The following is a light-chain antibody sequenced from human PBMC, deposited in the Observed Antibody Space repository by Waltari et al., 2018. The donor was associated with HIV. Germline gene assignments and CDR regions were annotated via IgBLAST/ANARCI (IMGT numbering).Light chain of an antibody. J-gene: IGLJ2*01. V-gene: IGLV7-46*02. CDR2: DTD. Sequence: QAVVTQEPSLSVSPGETVTLTCPSFTGFITRGQFPYWFQMREDHAPRTLIYDTDKSHPWTPGRFSGSIVGGKATLTLLGAQPEDEAVYYCLISYNGVRIFGGGTKLTV. CDR3: LISYNGVRI. CDR1: TGFITRGQF.